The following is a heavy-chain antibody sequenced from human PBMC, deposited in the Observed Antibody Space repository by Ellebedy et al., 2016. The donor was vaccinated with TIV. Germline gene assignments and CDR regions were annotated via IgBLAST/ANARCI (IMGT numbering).Heavy chain of an antibody. Sequence: SVKVSXKASRGTFSRYAISWVRQAPGQGLEWMGGIIPIFGTTKYAQKFQGRVTITADESTSTAYMELSSLRSEDTAVYYCARDRLSEVLNGGLGVNQLLAPYYMDVWGKGTTVTVSS. CDR3: ARDRLSEVLNGGLGVNQLLAPYYMDV. D-gene: IGHD2-2*01. CDR2: IIPIFGTT. V-gene: IGHV1-69*13. J-gene: IGHJ6*03. CDR1: RGTFSRYA.